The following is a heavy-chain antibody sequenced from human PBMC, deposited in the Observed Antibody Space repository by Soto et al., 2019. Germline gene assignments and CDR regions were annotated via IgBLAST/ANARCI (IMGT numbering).Heavy chain of an antibody. CDR2: MYYSGST. J-gene: IGHJ4*02. D-gene: IGHD6-13*01. CDR3: ARYNAASGTYYFDY. V-gene: IGHV4-39*07. Sequence: SETLSLTCTVSGGSISSSNYFWGWIRQPPGKGLEWIGSMYYSGSTYYNPSLKSRVTISVDTSKNQFSLRLNSVTAADTAVYYCARYNAASGTYYFDYWGQGTLVTVSS. CDR1: GGSISSSNYF.